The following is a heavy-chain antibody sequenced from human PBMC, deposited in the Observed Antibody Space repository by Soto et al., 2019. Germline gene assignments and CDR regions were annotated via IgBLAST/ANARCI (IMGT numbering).Heavy chain of an antibody. Sequence: GGALRLSCAAYGFTFSSYAMSWVRQAPGKGLEWVSAISGSGGSTYYADSVKGRFTISRDNSKNTLYLQMNSLRAEDTAVYYCAKGVLDCSGGSCYPGDAFDIWGQGTMVTVSS. CDR2: ISGSGGST. CDR3: AKGVLDCSGGSCYPGDAFDI. CDR1: GFTFSSYA. J-gene: IGHJ3*02. V-gene: IGHV3-23*01. D-gene: IGHD2-15*01.